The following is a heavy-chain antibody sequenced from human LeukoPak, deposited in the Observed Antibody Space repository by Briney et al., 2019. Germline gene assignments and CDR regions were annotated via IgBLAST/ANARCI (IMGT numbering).Heavy chain of an antibody. CDR3: SRESGPSWAFGY. V-gene: IGHV4/OR15-8*02. CDR1: GGSISGTNW. CDR2: ISLSGQT. D-gene: IGHD1-26*01. Sequence: PSETLSLTCGVSGGSISGTNWWSWVRQPPGQGLEWIGEISLSGQTNYNPSLNGRVTMSLDKSSNQLSLHLTSVTAADTATYFCSRESGPSWAFGYWGEGTLVVVSS. J-gene: IGHJ4*02.